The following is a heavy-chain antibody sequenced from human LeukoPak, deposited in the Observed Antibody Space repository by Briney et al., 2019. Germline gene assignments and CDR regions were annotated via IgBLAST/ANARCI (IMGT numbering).Heavy chain of an antibody. D-gene: IGHD6-19*01. CDR2: ISGSGGST. V-gene: IGHV3-23*01. CDR3: ANPEGKLYSSGFPFDY. J-gene: IGHJ4*02. CDR1: GFTFSSYA. Sequence: GGSLRLSCAASGFTFSSYAMSWVRQAPGKGLEWVSAISGSGGSTDYADSVKGRFTISRDNSKNTLYLQMNSLRAEDTAVYYCANPEGKLYSSGFPFDYWGQGTLVTVSS.